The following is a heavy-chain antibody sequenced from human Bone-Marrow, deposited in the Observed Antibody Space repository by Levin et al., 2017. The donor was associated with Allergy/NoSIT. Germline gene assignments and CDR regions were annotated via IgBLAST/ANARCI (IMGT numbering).Heavy chain of an antibody. D-gene: IGHD5-18*01. Sequence: PGGSLRLSCAASGFTFSSYGMHWVRQAPGKGLEWVAVISYDGSNKYYADSVKGRFTISRDNSKNTLYLQMNSLRAEDTAVYYCAKVERGYSYGPFDYWGQGTLVTVSS. CDR3: AKVERGYSYGPFDY. CDR2: ISYDGSNK. V-gene: IGHV3-30*18. CDR1: GFTFSSYG. J-gene: IGHJ4*02.